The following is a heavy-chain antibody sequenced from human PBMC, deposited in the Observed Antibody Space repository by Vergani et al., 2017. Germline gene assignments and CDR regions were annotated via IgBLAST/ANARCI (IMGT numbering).Heavy chain of an antibody. CDR3: ARDGYQLLSLFDY. J-gene: IGHJ4*02. CDR1: GFTFSAYW. D-gene: IGHD2-2*01. V-gene: IGHV3-7*01. Sequence: EVQLVESGGGLVKPGGSLRLSCAASGFTFSAYWMNWVRQAPGKGLEWVANIKQDGSEKYYVDSVKGRFTISRDNANNLVYLQMSSVRADDTAVYYCARDGYQLLSLFDYWGQGTLVTVSS. CDR2: IKQDGSEK.